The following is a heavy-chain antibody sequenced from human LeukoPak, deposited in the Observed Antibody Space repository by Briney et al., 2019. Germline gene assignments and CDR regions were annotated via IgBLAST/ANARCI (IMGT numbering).Heavy chain of an antibody. D-gene: IGHD6-6*01. CDR2: ISGSGGST. J-gene: IGHJ5*02. CDR1: GFTFSSYA. Sequence: PGGSLRLSCAASGFTFSSYAMSWVRQAPGKGLEWVSAISGSGGSTYYADSVKGRFTISRGNSKNTLYLQMNSLRAEDTAVYYCAKAVDSSSSSDLYSWFDPWGQGTLVTVSS. V-gene: IGHV3-23*01. CDR3: AKAVDSSSSSDLYSWFDP.